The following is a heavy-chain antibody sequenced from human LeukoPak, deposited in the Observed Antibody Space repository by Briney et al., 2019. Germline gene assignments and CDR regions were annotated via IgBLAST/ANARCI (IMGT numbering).Heavy chain of an antibody. V-gene: IGHV3-9*01. J-gene: IGHJ5*02. CDR3: EKDIGKAAIRPTSLTS. D-gene: IGHD3-9*01. CDR2: ISWNSGSI. Sequence: GGSLRLSCAASGFTFDDYAMHWVRQAPGKGLEWVSGISWNSGSIGYADSVKGRFTISRDNAKNSLYLQMNSLRAEDTAFYYCEKDIGKAAIRPTSLTSWAQGPLV. CDR1: GFTFDDYA.